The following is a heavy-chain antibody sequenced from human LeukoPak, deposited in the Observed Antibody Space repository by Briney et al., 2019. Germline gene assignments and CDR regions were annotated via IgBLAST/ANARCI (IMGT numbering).Heavy chain of an antibody. V-gene: IGHV4-34*01. CDR1: GGSFSGYL. CDR2: IDHSGST. D-gene: IGHD2-2*02. Sequence: SETLSLTCAVYGGSFSGYLWTWIRQPPGKGLEWIGEIDHSGSTNYNPSLKSRVTISVDRSKNQFSLKLRSVTAADTAVYYCVRYRSGTSCHNYYYYGMDVWGQGTTLTVSS. J-gene: IGHJ6*02. CDR3: VRYRSGTSCHNYYYYGMDV.